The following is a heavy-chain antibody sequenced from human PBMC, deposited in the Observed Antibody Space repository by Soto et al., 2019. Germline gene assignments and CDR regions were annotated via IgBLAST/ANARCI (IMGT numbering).Heavy chain of an antibody. Sequence: SQTLSLTCTVSGGSIRSSTYQWGWIRQPPGRGLEWIGSAYHSESTYYNPSLKSRVTISVDTSKNQFSLKLSSVTAADTAVYYCARDPQYYGMDVWGQGTTVTVSS. V-gene: IGHV4-39*07. CDR3: ARDPQYYGMDV. CDR1: GGSIRSSTYQ. CDR2: AYHSEST. J-gene: IGHJ6*02.